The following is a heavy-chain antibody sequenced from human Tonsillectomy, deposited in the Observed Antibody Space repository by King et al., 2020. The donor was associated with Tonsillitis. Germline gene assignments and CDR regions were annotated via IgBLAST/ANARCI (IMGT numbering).Heavy chain of an antibody. D-gene: IGHD4-17*01. CDR3: ARGSSLLPYGDYHSLDY. V-gene: IGHV1-18*01. J-gene: IGHJ4*02. CDR1: GYAFTSYG. Sequence: GQLVQSGAEVKKPGASVKVSCKASGYAFTSYGVTWVRQAPGQGLEWMGWISGYNGKTNYPQKLQGRVTMTTDTSTSTAYMELRSLRSDDTAVYYCARGSSLLPYGDYHSLDYWGQGTLVTVSS. CDR2: ISGYNGKT.